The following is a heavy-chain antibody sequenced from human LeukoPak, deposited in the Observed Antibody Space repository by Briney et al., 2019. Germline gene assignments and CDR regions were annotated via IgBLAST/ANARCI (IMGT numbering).Heavy chain of an antibody. Sequence: GGSLRLSCAASGFIFSSYWMHWVRQAPGKGLVWVSRINTDGSSTSYADSVKGRFTISGDNAKNTLYLQMNSLRAEDTAVYYCARGFGDYYDSSGYYLFDYWGQGTLVTVSS. CDR1: GFIFSSYW. V-gene: IGHV3-74*01. CDR2: INTDGSST. CDR3: ARGFGDYYDSSGYYLFDY. J-gene: IGHJ4*02. D-gene: IGHD3-22*01.